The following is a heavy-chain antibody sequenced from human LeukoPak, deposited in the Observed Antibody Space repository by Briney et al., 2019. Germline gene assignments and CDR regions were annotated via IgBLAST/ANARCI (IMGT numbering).Heavy chain of an antibody. D-gene: IGHD1-26*01. J-gene: IGHJ6*02. V-gene: IGHV3-48*01. CDR3: ARDRRSVGATNYYYYGMDV. CDR1: GFTFSTYS. Sequence: GGSLRLSCAASGFTFSTYSMNWVRQAPGQGLEWVSYISSLGSTIYYADSVKGRFTISRDNAKDSLYLQMNSLRAEDTAVYYCARDRRSVGATNYYYYGMDVWGQGTTVTVSS. CDR2: ISSLGSTI.